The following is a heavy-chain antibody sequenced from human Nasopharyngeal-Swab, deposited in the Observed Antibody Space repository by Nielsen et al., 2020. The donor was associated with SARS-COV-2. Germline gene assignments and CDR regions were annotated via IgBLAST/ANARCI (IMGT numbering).Heavy chain of an antibody. D-gene: IGHD1-26*01. CDR1: GYSISSAYY. J-gene: IGHJ3*02. CDR3: ARAADSRSYSDAFDI. CDR2: IYHSGST. Sequence: SQTLSLTCTVSGYSISSAYYWGWIRQPPGKGLEWFGSIYHSGSTNYNPSLKSRVTISVDKSKNQFSLKLSSVTAADTAVYYCARAADSRSYSDAFDIWGQGTMVTVSS. V-gene: IGHV4-38-2*02.